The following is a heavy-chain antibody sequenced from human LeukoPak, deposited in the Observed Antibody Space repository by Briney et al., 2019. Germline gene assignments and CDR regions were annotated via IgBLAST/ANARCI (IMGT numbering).Heavy chain of an antibody. V-gene: IGHV3-23*01. CDR2: ISGSGGST. Sequence: PGGSLRLSCAASGFTFSSYGMSWVRQAPGKGLEWVSAISGSGGSTYYADSVKGRFTISRDNSKNTLYLQMNSLGAEDTAVYYCAKDGAGSQSYCSSTSCYVDYWGQGTLVTVSS. CDR3: AKDGAGSQSYCSSTSCYVDY. J-gene: IGHJ4*02. D-gene: IGHD2-2*01. CDR1: GFTFSSYG.